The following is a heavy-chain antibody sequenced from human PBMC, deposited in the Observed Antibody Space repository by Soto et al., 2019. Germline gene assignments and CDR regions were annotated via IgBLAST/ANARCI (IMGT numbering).Heavy chain of an antibody. J-gene: IGHJ6*03. CDR2: ISGSGGST. CDR1: GFTFSNYA. Sequence: PGGSLRLSCAASGFTFSNYAMSWVRQAQGKGLEWVSAISGSGGSTYYADSVKGRFTISRDNSKDTLYLQMNSLRAEDTAVYYCAKDWHSSSPNYYYYYMDVWGKGTTVTVSS. CDR3: AKDWHSSSPNYYYYYMDV. D-gene: IGHD6-6*01. V-gene: IGHV3-23*01.